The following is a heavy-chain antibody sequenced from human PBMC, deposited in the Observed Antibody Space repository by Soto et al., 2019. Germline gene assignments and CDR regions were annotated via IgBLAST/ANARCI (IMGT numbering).Heavy chain of an antibody. CDR1: GGSVSNGGYY. CDR3: ASYRAETDGDPRGEFDH. V-gene: IGHV4-31*03. CDR2: IYYSGSS. D-gene: IGHD3-16*01. J-gene: IGHJ4*02. Sequence: QEQLQESGPGLVKPSQTLPLTCTVSGGSVSNGGYYWTWIRQHPGKGVEWIGYIYYSGSSYSNPSLKRRVNLSVYMAKNQFSLKLSSVTTADTAVYYCASYRAETDGDPRGEFDHWGPGTLVTVSS.